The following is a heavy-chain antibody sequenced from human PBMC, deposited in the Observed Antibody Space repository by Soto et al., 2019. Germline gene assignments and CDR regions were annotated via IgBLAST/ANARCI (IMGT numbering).Heavy chain of an antibody. CDR2: ISGSDDRT. J-gene: IGHJ4*02. V-gene: IGHV3-23*01. CDR1: GFTFSNYA. CDR3: TEGGRGIDIFFDS. D-gene: IGHD3-9*01. Sequence: EVQLLESGGGLEQPGGSLRLSCVASGFTFSNYAMNWIRQAPGKGLEWVSRISGSDDRTFFADSVKGRFTISRDNTKDTVFLQIDNLRGEDTALYSCTEGGRGIDIFFDSWRQGTLVSVPS.